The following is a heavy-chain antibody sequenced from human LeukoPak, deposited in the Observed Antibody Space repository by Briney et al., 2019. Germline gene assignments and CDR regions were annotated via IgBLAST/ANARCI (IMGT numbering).Heavy chain of an antibody. CDR1: GFPFSNHT. Sequence: GGSLRLSCAASGFPFSNHTMSWVRQPPGKGLEWVSAISNGNTYYADSVRGRFTISRDDSKNMVYLQMNSLRDEDTALYYCVREAGYCASVCLKSNWFDPWGQGTLVTVSS. D-gene: IGHD2-21*02. J-gene: IGHJ5*02. CDR3: VREAGYCASVCLKSNWFDP. V-gene: IGHV3-23*01. CDR2: ISNGNT.